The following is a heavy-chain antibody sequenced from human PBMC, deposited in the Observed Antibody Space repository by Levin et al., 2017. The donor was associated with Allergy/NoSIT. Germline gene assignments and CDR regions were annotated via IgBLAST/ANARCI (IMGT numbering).Heavy chain of an antibody. D-gene: IGHD6-13*01. CDR2: INHSGST. CDR1: GGSFSGYY. J-gene: IGHJ5*02. V-gene: IGHV4-34*01. CDR3: ARVVTAAENWFDP. Sequence: GSLRLSCAVYGGSFSGYYWSWIRQPPGKGLEWIGEINHSGSTNYNPSLKSRVTISVDTSKNQFSLKLSSVTAADTAVYYCARVVTAAENWFDPWGQGTLVTVSA.